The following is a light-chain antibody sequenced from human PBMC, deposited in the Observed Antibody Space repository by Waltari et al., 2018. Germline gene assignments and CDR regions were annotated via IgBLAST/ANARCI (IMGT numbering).Light chain of an antibody. CDR1: SGSLSTTSY. CDR2: KAN. Sequence: QTVVTQEPSLSVSPGGTVTLTCALSSGSLSTTSYATWYQQTPGQAPRTLVYKANVRSSGVPDRVSGSILGNTATLTITGAQADDESDYYCALYMGSGIWVFGGGTRLTVL. CDR3: ALYMGSGIWV. V-gene: IGLV8-61*01. J-gene: IGLJ3*02.